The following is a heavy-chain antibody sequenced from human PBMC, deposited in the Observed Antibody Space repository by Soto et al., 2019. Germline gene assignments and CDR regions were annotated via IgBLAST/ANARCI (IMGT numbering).Heavy chain of an antibody. Sequence: QVQLVQSGPEVKKPGSSVMISCKTSGDTFSTYALSWVRQAPGQGLEWMGGVIPMFGTVNYAQTFQGRVTITADKSTNTAYMELRSLRSEDTAVYYCVPLQPSTIVGRPGVDVW. J-gene: IGHJ6*01. CDR1: GDTFSTYA. CDR2: VIPMFGTV. D-gene: IGHD6-6*01. CDR3: VPLQPSTIVGRPGVDV. V-gene: IGHV1-69*06.